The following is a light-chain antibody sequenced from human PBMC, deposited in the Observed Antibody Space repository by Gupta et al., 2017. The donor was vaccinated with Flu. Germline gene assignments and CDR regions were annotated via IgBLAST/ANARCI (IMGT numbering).Light chain of an antibody. CDR2: KVS. V-gene: IGKV2-30*02. CDR3: KQGTNWPPKT. Sequence: DGVITQSRLSLPVTLGKPASIHRRSSQSFVHSDVITYLNWFQQKPGQSPRRLIYKVSNRDSGVPDRFSGSGSGTDFTLKISSVEAEDVGVYYCKQGTNWPPKTFGQGTKVEI. J-gene: IGKJ1*01. CDR1: QSFVHSDVITY.